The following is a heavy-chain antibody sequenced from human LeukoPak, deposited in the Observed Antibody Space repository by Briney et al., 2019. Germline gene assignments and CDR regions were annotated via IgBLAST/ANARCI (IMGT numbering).Heavy chain of an antibody. D-gene: IGHD4-11*01. Sequence: GGSLRLSCAASGFTFSNYALSWVRQAPGKGLEWVSTINGGGDYIYYADSVKGRFTISRDNSKDTLYLQMNTLRAEDTAIYYCAKDPAAGLPYYFDYWGQRTLVTVSS. CDR1: GFTFSNYA. CDR3: AKDPAAGLPYYFDY. V-gene: IGHV3-23*01. CDR2: INGGGDYI. J-gene: IGHJ4*02.